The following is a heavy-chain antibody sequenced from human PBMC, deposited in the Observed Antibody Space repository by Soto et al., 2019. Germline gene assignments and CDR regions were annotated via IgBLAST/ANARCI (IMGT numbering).Heavy chain of an antibody. CDR1: GFTFSSYW. J-gene: IGHJ4*02. D-gene: IGHD6-6*01. Sequence: EVQLVESGGGLVQPGGSLRLSCAASGFTFSSYWMSWVRQAPGKGLEWVANIKQDGSEKYYVDSVKGRFTISRDNAENSLYLQMNSLRAEDTAVYYCARGSSAYYFDYWGQGTLVTVSS. V-gene: IGHV3-7*03. CDR2: IKQDGSEK. CDR3: ARGSSAYYFDY.